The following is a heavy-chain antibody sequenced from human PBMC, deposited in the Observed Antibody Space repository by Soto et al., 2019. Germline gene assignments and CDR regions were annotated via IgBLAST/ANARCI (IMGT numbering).Heavy chain of an antibody. Sequence: PSGTLSLTCTVSGDSISSGGYYWSWIRQHPGKGLEWIGYIYYSGSTYYNPSLKSRVTISVDTSKNQFSLKLSSVTAADTAVYYCARGSNLTRRYYFDYWGRGTLVTVSS. CDR3: ARGSNLTRRYYFDY. D-gene: IGHD3-3*01. CDR2: IYYSGST. V-gene: IGHV4-31*03. CDR1: GDSISSGGYY. J-gene: IGHJ4*02.